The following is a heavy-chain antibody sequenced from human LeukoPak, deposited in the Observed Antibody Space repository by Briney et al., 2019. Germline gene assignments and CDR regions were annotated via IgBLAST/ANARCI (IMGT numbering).Heavy chain of an antibody. CDR1: GFTFSSYS. Sequence: GGSLRLSCAASGFTFSSYSMNWVRQAPGKGLEWVSSISSSSSYIYYADSVKGRFTISRDNAKNSLFLQMNSLRAEDTATYYCARGEFGDYYYFYMDVWGKGTTVTVSS. D-gene: IGHD2/OR15-2a*01. V-gene: IGHV3-21*01. J-gene: IGHJ6*03. CDR2: ISSSSSYI. CDR3: ARGEFGDYYYFYMDV.